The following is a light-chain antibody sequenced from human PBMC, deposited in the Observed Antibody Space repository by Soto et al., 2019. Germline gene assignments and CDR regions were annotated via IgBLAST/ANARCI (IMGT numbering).Light chain of an antibody. J-gene: IGKJ1*01. Sequence: DIQMTQSPSTLSASVGDRVTITCRASQTSTRWMAWYQQKPGKAPKLLIYDASTLVSGVPSRFSGSRSGTEFTLTISSLQPDDFATYYCQQYNSYSWTFGQGTKVDIK. V-gene: IGKV1-5*01. CDR1: QTSTRW. CDR2: DAS. CDR3: QQYNSYSWT.